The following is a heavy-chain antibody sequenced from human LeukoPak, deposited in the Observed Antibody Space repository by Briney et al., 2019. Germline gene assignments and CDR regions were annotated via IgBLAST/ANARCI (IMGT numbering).Heavy chain of an antibody. V-gene: IGHV5-51*01. Sequence: GESLKISFKGYGYSFTSNWIGWVRQMPGKGLEWMGIIHPGDSDTRYSPSFQGQVTFSADKSISTAYLQWSSLKASDTAMYYCARRDASGTYYYDYWGQGTLVTVSS. D-gene: IGHD3-10*01. J-gene: IGHJ4*02. CDR3: ARRDASGTYYYDY. CDR1: GYSFTSNW. CDR2: IHPGDSDT.